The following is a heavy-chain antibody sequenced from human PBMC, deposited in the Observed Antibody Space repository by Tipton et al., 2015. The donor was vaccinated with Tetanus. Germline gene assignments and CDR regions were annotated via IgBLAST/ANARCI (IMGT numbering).Heavy chain of an antibody. Sequence: TLSLTCAVYGGSFSGYYWSWIRQPPGKGLEWIGEINHSGSTNYNPSLKSRVTISVDTSKNQFSLKLSSVTAADTAVYYCARAYSSSPRPIDYWGQGTLVTVSS. CDR2: INHSGST. D-gene: IGHD6-6*01. CDR1: GGSFSGYY. J-gene: IGHJ4*02. CDR3: ARAYSSSPRPIDY. V-gene: IGHV4-34*01.